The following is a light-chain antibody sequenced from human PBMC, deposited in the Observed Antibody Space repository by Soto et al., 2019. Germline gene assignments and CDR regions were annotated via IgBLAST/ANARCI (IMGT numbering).Light chain of an antibody. V-gene: IGKV3-15*01. CDR1: QSVGSN. Sequence: EIVMTQSPATLSVSPGERATLSCRASQSVGSNLVWYQQRPGQAPRLLIYDASTRATGIPARFSGSGSGTEFTLTISSLQSEDFAVYYCQQYNNWPPITFGQGTRLEIK. J-gene: IGKJ5*01. CDR2: DAS. CDR3: QQYNNWPPIT.